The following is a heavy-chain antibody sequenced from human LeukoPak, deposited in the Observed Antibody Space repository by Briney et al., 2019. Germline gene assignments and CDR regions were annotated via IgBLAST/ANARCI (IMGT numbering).Heavy chain of an antibody. Sequence: GGSLRLSCAAPGFTFSKYAMSWVRQAPGKGLEWVSAISGSDGNTFYADSVKGRFTISRDNSKNTLSLQMNNLRAEDTALYYCARDSSVPYGITDWGQGTLVTVSS. CDR3: ARDSSVPYGITD. D-gene: IGHD4-17*01. CDR2: ISGSDGNT. CDR1: GFTFSKYA. V-gene: IGHV3-23*01. J-gene: IGHJ4*02.